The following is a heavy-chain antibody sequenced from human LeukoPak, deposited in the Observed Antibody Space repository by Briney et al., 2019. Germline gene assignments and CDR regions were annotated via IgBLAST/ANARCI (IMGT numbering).Heavy chain of an antibody. V-gene: IGHV3-48*03. CDR3: ARDHWSSSHFDY. Sequence: SGGSLRLSCAASGFTFSSYEMNWVRQAPGKGLGWVSYISSSGSTIYYADSVKGRFTISRDNAKNSLYLQMNSLRAEDTAVYYCARDHWSSSHFDYWGQGTLVTVSS. J-gene: IGHJ4*02. CDR2: ISSSGSTI. D-gene: IGHD6-6*01. CDR1: GFTFSSYE.